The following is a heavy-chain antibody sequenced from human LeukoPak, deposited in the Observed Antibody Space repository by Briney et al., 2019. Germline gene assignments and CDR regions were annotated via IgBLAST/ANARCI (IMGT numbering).Heavy chain of an antibody. Sequence: SVKASCKASGGTFSSYAISWVRQAPGQGLEWMGRIIPILGIANYAQKFQGRVTITADKSTSTAYMELSSLRSEDTAVYYCANQYPNYYDSSGYSPPGYWGQGTLVTVSS. CDR3: ANQYPNYYDSSGYSPPGY. D-gene: IGHD3-22*01. CDR1: GGTFSSYA. J-gene: IGHJ4*02. CDR2: IIPILGIA. V-gene: IGHV1-69*04.